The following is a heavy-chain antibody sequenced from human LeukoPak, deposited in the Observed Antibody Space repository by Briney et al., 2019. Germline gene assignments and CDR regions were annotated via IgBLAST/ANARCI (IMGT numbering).Heavy chain of an antibody. Sequence: SGRSLRLSCAASGFMFDDYAMHWVRQAPGKGLEWVSGISWNSGVIVYADSVKGRFTISRDNAKNTLYLQMNTLRVEDTAVYYCTRDLMDYDVSTGLHHYYMDVWGQGTTVTVSS. CDR2: ISWNSGVI. V-gene: IGHV3-9*01. D-gene: IGHD3-9*01. J-gene: IGHJ6*02. CDR3: TRDLMDYDVSTGLHHYYMDV. CDR1: GFMFDDYA.